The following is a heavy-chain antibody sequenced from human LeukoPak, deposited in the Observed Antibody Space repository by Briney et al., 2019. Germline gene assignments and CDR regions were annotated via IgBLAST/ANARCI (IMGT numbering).Heavy chain of an antibody. V-gene: IGHV3-7*03. J-gene: IGHJ6*02. CDR2: INQDGTEK. Sequence: GGSLRLSCAASGFTFSSYWMSWVRQAPGEGLEWVAKINQDGTEKAYVDSVRGRFTISRDNAKNSLFLQMNSLRAEDTAVYYCAREAYSYCTNGACPHGMDVWGQGTRSPSP. D-gene: IGHD2-8*01. CDR1: GFTFSSYW. CDR3: AREAYSYCTNGACPHGMDV.